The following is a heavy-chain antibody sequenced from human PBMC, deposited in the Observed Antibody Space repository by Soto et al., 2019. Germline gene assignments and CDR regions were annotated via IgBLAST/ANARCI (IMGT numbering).Heavy chain of an antibody. Sequence: GXSVKVSFKASGGTFISYAISWVRQAPGQGLEWMGGIIPIFGAANYAQKFQGRVTITADKSTSTAYMELSSLRSEDTAVYYCARGYSSSWSPGYWGQGTLVTVSS. V-gene: IGHV1-69*06. D-gene: IGHD6-13*01. J-gene: IGHJ4*02. CDR2: IIPIFGAA. CDR3: ARGYSSSWSPGY. CDR1: GGTFISYA.